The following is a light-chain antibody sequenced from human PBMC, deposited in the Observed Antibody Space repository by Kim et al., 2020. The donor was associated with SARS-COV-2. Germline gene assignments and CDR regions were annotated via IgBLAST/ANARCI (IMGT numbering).Light chain of an antibody. CDR3: AAWDNSLSAWV. CDR2: SND. V-gene: IGLV1-44*01. Sequence: GQTVTISCSGSTSNIGVNTVNWYQHLPGMAPKLLIHSNDQRPSGVPDRFSGSKSGTSASLAISGLRSEDEADYYCAAWDNSLSAWVFGGGTQLTVL. CDR1: TSNIGVNT. J-gene: IGLJ3*02.